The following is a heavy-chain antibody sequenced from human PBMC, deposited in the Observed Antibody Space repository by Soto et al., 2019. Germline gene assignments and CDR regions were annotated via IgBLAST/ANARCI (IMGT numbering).Heavy chain of an antibody. D-gene: IGHD6-6*01. J-gene: IGHJ5*02. CDR1: GFSFTGYY. CDR2: INAHSGGT. CDR3: AKDLTRQLAYWLDP. Sequence: QEQLVQSGAAVKKPGASWKVSCKASGFSFTGYYIHWLRQAPGQGLAWMGWINAHSGGTEFAQKLQGRVTLTRDTSISTAYIGLRRLTSDDKALHYFAKDLTRQLAYWLDPWGQGTKVIVSP. V-gene: IGHV1-2*02.